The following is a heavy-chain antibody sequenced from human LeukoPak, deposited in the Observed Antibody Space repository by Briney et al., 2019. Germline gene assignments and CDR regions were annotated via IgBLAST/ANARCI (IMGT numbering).Heavy chain of an antibody. V-gene: IGHV4-59*08. Sequence: SETLSLTCTVSGGSISSYYWSWIRQPPGKGLEWIGYIYYSGSTNYNPSLKSRVTISVDTSKNQFSLKLSSVTAADTAVYYCARHLVVSRFDYSGQGTLVTVSS. CDR3: ARHLVVSRFDY. J-gene: IGHJ4*02. D-gene: IGHD2-15*01. CDR2: IYYSGST. CDR1: GGSISSYY.